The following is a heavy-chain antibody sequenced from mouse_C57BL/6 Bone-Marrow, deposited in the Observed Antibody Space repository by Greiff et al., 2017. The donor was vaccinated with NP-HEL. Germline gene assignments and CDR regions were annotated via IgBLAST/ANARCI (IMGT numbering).Heavy chain of an antibody. J-gene: IGHJ3*01. V-gene: IGHV1-19*01. CDR2: INPYNGGT. CDR1: AYTFTDYY. D-gene: IGHD1-1*01. CDR3: ARPDLTYYGSSPSFAY. Sequence: EVQLQQSGPVLVKPGASVKMSCKASAYTFTDYYMNWVKQSHGKSLEWIGVINPYNGGTSYNQKFKGKATLTVDKSSSTAYMELNSLTSEDSAVYYCARPDLTYYGSSPSFAYWGQGTLVTVSA.